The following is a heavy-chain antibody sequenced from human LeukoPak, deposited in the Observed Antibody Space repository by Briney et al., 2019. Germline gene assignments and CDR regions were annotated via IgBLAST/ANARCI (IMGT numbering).Heavy chain of an antibody. CDR1: GGSISSGGYS. J-gene: IGHJ3*02. D-gene: IGHD2-21*02. CDR3: ARVQHIVVVTASHAFDI. CDR2: IYHSGST. Sequence: SQTLSLTCAVSGGSISSGGYSWSWIRQPPGRGPEWLGYIYHSGSTYYNPSLKSRVTISVDRSKNQFSLKLSSVTAADTAVYYCARVQHIVVVTASHAFDIWGQGTMVTVSS. V-gene: IGHV4-30-2*01.